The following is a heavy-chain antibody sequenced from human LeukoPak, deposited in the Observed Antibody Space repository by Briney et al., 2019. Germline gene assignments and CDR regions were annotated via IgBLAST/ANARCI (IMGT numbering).Heavy chain of an antibody. D-gene: IGHD1-1*01. CDR2: VYYNRIT. CDR1: GVSFSSYC. CDR3: ASQLGGTTFH. Sequence: AETLSLTCTVSGVSFSSYCWSWVRQPPGKGLEWIGYVYYNRITNYNPSLKSRVSISLDTSKNKFSLNLNSVTAADTAVYYCASQLGGTTFHWGQGTLVTVSS. J-gene: IGHJ4*02. V-gene: IGHV4-59*01.